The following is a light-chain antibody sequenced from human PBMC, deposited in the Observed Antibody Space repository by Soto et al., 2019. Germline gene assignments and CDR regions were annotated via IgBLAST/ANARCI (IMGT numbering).Light chain of an antibody. CDR1: QSVSSN. Sequence: EIVMTQSPATLSVSPGERATLSCRASQSVSSNLDWYQQKPGQAPRLLIYGASTRATGIPARFSGSGSGTEFTLTISSLQSEDFADYYCQQYKNWPPYTFGQGTKLEI. CDR2: GAS. CDR3: QQYKNWPPYT. J-gene: IGKJ2*01. V-gene: IGKV3-15*01.